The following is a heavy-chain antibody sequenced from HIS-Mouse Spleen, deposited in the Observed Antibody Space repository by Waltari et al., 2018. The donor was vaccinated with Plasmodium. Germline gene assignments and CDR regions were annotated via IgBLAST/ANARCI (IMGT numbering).Heavy chain of an antibody. CDR2: INHSGST. V-gene: IGHV4-34*01. J-gene: IGHJ4*02. Sequence: QVQLQQWGAGLLKPSETLSLTCAVYGGSFSGYYWSWSRQPPGKGREWIGEINHSGSTNYNPSLKSRVTISVDTSKNQFSLKLSSVTAADTAVYYCASSGSGSYYYWGQGTLVTVSS. D-gene: IGHD3-10*01. CDR3: ASSGSGSYYY. CDR1: GGSFSGYY.